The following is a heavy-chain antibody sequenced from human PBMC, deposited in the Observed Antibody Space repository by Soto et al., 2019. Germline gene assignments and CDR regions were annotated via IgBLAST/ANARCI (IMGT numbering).Heavy chain of an antibody. CDR2: ISSSGDNT. V-gene: IGHV3-64D*08. CDR3: TRHMSPNIAVAGT. CDR1: GFTFCSYA. D-gene: IGHD6-19*01. J-gene: IGHJ4*02. Sequence: PGGSLRLSCSASGFTFCSYAMHWVRQAPGKGLEYVSAISSSGDNTYYPDSVKGRFTISRDNSKNTLYLQMSSLRVEDTAVYYCTRHMSPNIAVAGTWGQGTQVTVSS.